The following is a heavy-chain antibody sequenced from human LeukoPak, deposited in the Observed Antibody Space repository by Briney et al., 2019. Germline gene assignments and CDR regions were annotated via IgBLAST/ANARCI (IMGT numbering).Heavy chain of an antibody. CDR3: ARLRGYSYGYADY. D-gene: IGHD5-18*01. Sequence: PGGSLRLSCAASGFTFSSFSLNWVRQAPGMGLEWVSYISSSGSTIDYADSVKGRFTISRDNAKNSLYLQMNSLRADDTAVYYCARLRGYSYGYADYWGQGTLVTVSS. CDR1: GFTFSSFS. J-gene: IGHJ4*02. CDR2: ISSSGSTI. V-gene: IGHV3-48*04.